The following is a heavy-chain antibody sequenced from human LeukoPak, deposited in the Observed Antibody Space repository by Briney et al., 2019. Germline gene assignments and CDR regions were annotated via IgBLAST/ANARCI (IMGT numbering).Heavy chain of an antibody. V-gene: IGHV3-23*01. D-gene: IGHD3-22*01. J-gene: IGHJ4*02. CDR3: AKDLGFDSTGYHVIFDY. Sequence: GGSLRLSCAASGFTFSTYAMSWVRLSPGKGLEWVSAISGRSERTYYADSVKGRFTISRDNSKNTLFLQMNSLRAEDTAVYYCAKDLGFDSTGYHVIFDYWGQGTLVTVSS. CDR2: ISGRSERT. CDR1: GFTFSTYA.